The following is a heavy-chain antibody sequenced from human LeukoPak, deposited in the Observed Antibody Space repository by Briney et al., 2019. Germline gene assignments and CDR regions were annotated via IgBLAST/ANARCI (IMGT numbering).Heavy chain of an antibody. J-gene: IGHJ4*02. CDR2: IRYDGSNQ. V-gene: IGHV3-30*02. Sequence: GGSLRLSCAASRFTLSSYGMHWVRQAPGKGLEWVAFIRYDGSNQYYADSVKGRFTISRDNSKNTMYLQMNSLRPEDTAVYYCAPRNRGYWGQGTLVTVSS. CDR3: APRNRGY. CDR1: RFTLSSYG. D-gene: IGHD1-14*01.